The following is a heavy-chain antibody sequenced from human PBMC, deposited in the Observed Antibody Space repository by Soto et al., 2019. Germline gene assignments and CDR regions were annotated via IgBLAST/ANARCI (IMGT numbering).Heavy chain of an antibody. J-gene: IGHJ6*01. V-gene: IGHV5-10-1*01. CDR1: GYSFTSYW. D-gene: IGHD3-10*01. CDR2: IDPSDSYT. CDR3: ARFSLMFYGSGSYFRYYYGMDV. Sequence: GESLKISCKGSGYSFTSYWISWVRQMPGKGLEWMGRIDPSDSYTNYSPSFQGHVTISADKSISTAYLQWSSLKASDTAMYYCARFSLMFYGSGSYFRYYYGMDVSGQGTTVTVSS.